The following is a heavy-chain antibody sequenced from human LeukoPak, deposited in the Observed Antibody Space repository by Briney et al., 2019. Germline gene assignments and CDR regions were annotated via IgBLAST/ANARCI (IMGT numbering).Heavy chain of an antibody. CDR3: ARENLYGDYGDY. D-gene: IGHD4-17*01. V-gene: IGHV1-69*05. J-gene: IGHJ4*02. Sequence: GASVKVSCKASGGTFSSYAISWVRQAPGQGLEWMGGIIPIFGTANYAQKLQGRVTITTDESTSTAYMELSSLRSEETAVYYCARENLYGDYGDYWGQGTLVTVSS. CDR2: IIPIFGTA. CDR1: GGTFSSYA.